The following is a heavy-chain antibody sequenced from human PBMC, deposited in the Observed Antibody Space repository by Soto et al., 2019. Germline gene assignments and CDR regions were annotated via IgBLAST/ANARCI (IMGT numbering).Heavy chain of an antibody. D-gene: IGHD3-10*01. V-gene: IGHV3-74*01. CDR2: IYNDGTYS. CDR1: GFIFKMYW. CDR3: TRGPRPISTGTGAY. Sequence: EVQLVESGGGLVPPGGSVRLSCAASGFIFKMYWMHWVRQSPGKGLVWISRIYNDGTYSDYADSVRGRFTISRDNVNDTLYLQMNNCRAEDSGLYYCTRGPRPISTGTGAYWGQGTQVTVSS. J-gene: IGHJ4*02.